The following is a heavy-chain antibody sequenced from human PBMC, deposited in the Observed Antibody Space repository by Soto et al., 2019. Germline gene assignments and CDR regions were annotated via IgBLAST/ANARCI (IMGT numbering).Heavy chain of an antibody. D-gene: IGHD6-6*01. CDR2: IYYSGST. CDR3: ARLGSSSSGLFLTFLPFNFDY. V-gene: IGHV4-39*01. J-gene: IGHJ4*02. CDR1: GGSISSSSYY. Sequence: SETLSLTCTVSGGSISSSSYYWGWIRQPPGKGLEWIGSIYYSGSTYYNPSLKSRVTISVDTSKNQFSLKLSSVTAADTAVYYCARLGSSSSGLFLTFLPFNFDYWGQGTLVTVSS.